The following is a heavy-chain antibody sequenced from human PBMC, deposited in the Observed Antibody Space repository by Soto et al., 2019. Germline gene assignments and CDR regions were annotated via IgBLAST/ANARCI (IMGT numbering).Heavy chain of an antibody. J-gene: IGHJ4*02. CDR3: AIAFGSTDY. Sequence: QVQLVQSGAEVKKPGASVKVSCEASGYTFSSYGISWVRQAPGQGFDWMGWICGYNSITRYAQKFQGRVTMTTDTSTSTAYMEMRSLRSDDTAVYYCAIAFGSTDYWGQGTLVTVSS. CDR1: GYTFSSYG. D-gene: IGHD6-13*01. V-gene: IGHV1-18*01. CDR2: ICGYNSIT.